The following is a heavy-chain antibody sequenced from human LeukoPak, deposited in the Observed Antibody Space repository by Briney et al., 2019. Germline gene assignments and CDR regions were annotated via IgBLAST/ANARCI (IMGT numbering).Heavy chain of an antibody. V-gene: IGHV3-30*18. CDR2: ISYDGSNK. CDR3: AKDLGYYDSYFDY. J-gene: IGHJ4*02. D-gene: IGHD3-22*01. Sequence: GRSLRLSCAASGFTFSSYGMHWVRQAPGKGLGWVAVISYDGSNKYYADSVKGRFTISRDNSKNTLYLQMNSLRAEDTAVYYCAKDLGYYDSYFDYWGQGTLVTVSS. CDR1: GFTFSSYG.